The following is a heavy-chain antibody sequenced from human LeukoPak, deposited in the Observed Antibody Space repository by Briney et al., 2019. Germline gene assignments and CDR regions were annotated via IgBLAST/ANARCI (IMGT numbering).Heavy chain of an antibody. Sequence: GGSLRLSCAASGFDFSSNWMHWVRHAPGQGLVWVSRIKGDGISTNYADSVKGRFTISRDIAKNTLYLEMNSLRAEDKAVYYCARDTARWTGAFDIWGQGTMVTVTS. J-gene: IGHJ3*02. CDR1: GFDFSSNW. V-gene: IGHV3-74*01. D-gene: IGHD5-24*01. CDR2: IKGDGIST. CDR3: ARDTARWTGAFDI.